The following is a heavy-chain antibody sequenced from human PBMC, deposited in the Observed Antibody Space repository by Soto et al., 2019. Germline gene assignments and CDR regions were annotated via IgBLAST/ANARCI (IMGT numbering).Heavy chain of an antibody. D-gene: IGHD3-10*01. J-gene: IGHJ4*02. V-gene: IGHV4-34*01. CDR1: GGSFSGYY. Sequence: SETLSLTCAVYGGSFSGYYWSWIRHPPGKGLEWIGEINHSGSTNYNPSLKSRVTISVDTSKNQFSLKLSSVTAADTAVYYCARGRFGELFGYWGQGTLVTVSS. CDR3: ARGRFGELFGY. CDR2: INHSGST.